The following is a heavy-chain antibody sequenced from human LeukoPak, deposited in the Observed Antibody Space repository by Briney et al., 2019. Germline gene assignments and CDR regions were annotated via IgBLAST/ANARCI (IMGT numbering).Heavy chain of an antibody. J-gene: IGHJ4*02. CDR1: GFTFSSYG. CDR3: ATGYCSSTSCYGDIVATIPTGYFDY. Sequence: GGSLRLSCAASGFTFSSYGMSWVRQAPGKGLEWVSAISGSGGSTYYADSVKGRFTISRDNSKNTLYLQMNSLRAEDTAVYYCATGYCSSTSCYGDIVATIPTGYFDYWGQGTLVTVSS. D-gene: IGHD2-2*01. CDR2: ISGSGGST. V-gene: IGHV3-23*01.